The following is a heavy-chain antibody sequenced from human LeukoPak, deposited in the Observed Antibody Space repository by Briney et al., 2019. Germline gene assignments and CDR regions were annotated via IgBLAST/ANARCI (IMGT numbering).Heavy chain of an antibody. D-gene: IGHD2-2*01. V-gene: IGHV1-8*01. CDR3: ARGSLPAVQYYYYGMDV. CDR1: GDTFTSYD. Sequence: ASVKVSCKASGDTFTSYDINWVRQATGQGLEWMGWMNPNSGNTGYAQKFQGRVTMTRNTSISTAYMELSSLRSEDTAVYYCARGSLPAVQYYYYGMDVWGQGTTVTVSS. J-gene: IGHJ6*02. CDR2: MNPNSGNT.